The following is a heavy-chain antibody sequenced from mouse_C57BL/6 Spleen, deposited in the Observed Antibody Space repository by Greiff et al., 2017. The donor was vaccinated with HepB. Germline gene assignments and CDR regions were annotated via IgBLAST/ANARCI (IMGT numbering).Heavy chain of an antibody. CDR2: ILPGSGST. V-gene: IGHV1-9*01. CDR1: GYTFTGYW. J-gene: IGHJ2*01. CDR3: ARGGTTVVAEDYSDY. Sequence: VHLQQSGAELMKPGASVKLSCKATGYTFTGYWIEWVKQRPGHGLEWIGEILPGSGSTNYNEKFKGKATFTADTSSNTAYMQLSSLTTEDSAIYYCARGGTTVVAEDYSDYWGQGTTLTVSS. D-gene: IGHD1-1*01.